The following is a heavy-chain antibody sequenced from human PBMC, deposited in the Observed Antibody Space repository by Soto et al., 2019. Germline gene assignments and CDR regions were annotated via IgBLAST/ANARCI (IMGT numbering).Heavy chain of an antibody. V-gene: IGHV4-59*01. D-gene: IGHD6-19*01. J-gene: IGHJ5*02. CDR2: VSYSGRT. CDR3: WRGYRKRWLGDNEIEP. CDR1: GVAISRCG. Sequence: SETLSLTCAVSGVAISRCGSSWFRLIHGTGLEGIGYVSYSGRTNYNPSLNRRVTITVDTSQNHFSLSLMSVTAADTAEYYCWRGYRKRWLGDNEIEPWGQGTLVTVSS.